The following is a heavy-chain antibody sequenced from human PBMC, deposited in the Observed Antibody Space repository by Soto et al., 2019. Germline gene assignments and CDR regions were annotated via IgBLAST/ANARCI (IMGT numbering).Heavy chain of an antibody. J-gene: IGHJ5*02. V-gene: IGHV1-18*01. D-gene: IGHD2-2*01. CDR1: GYTFTNFG. CDR2: ISAYTDTP. Sequence: QVQLVQSGAEVKKPGASVKVSCRASGYTFTNFGVTWVRRAPGQGLEWMGWISAYTDTPDYAQKFQGRVTMTIDTYTSTAYMDLRSLTSDDTSVYYCARVIPGVEAWLDPWGQGTLVTFSS. CDR3: ARVIPGVEAWLDP.